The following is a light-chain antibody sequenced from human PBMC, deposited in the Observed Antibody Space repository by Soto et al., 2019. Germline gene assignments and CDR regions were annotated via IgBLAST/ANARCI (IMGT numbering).Light chain of an antibody. V-gene: IGLV2-8*01. CDR3: SSFAGSNNVL. Sequence: QSALTQPPSASGSPGQSVTISCTGTNSDVGGYDFVSWYQQHPGKAPKLMIYEVNKRPSGVPDRFSGSKSGNTASLTVSGLHAEDEASYYCSSFAGSNNVLFGGRTQLTVL. CDR2: EVN. CDR1: NSDVGGYDF. J-gene: IGLJ3*02.